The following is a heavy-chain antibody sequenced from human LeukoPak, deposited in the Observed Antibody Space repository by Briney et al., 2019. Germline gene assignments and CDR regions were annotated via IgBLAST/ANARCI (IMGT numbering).Heavy chain of an antibody. CDR3: ACSTVTTEGGAFDI. J-gene: IGHJ3*02. D-gene: IGHD4-17*01. V-gene: IGHV3-64*01. Sequence: GGSLRLSCAASGFTFSSYAMHWVRQAPGKGLEYVSAISSNGGSTYYANSVKGRFTISRDNSKNTLYLQMGSLRAEDMAVYYCACSTVTTEGGAFDIWGQGTMVTVSS. CDR2: ISSNGGST. CDR1: GFTFSSYA.